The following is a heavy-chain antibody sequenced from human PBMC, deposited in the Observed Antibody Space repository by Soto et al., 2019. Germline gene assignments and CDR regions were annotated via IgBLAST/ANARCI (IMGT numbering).Heavy chain of an antibody. Sequence: SETLSLTCTVSGGPISSYYWSWIRRPPGKGLEWIGYIYYSGSTNYNPSLKSRVTISVDTSKNQFSLKLSSVTAADTAVYYCARQNDFSRDAFDIWGQGTMVTVSS. J-gene: IGHJ3*02. CDR2: IYYSGST. D-gene: IGHD3-3*01. V-gene: IGHV4-59*08. CDR1: GGPISSYY. CDR3: ARQNDFSRDAFDI.